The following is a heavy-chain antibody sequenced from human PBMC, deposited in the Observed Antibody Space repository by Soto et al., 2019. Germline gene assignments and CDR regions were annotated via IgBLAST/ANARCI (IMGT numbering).Heavy chain of an antibody. CDR1: GGSFSGYY. D-gene: IGHD6-19*01. Sequence: PSETLSLTCAVYGGSFSGYYWSWIRQPPGKGLEWIGEINHSGSTNYNPSLKSRVTISVDTSKNQFSLKLSSVTAADTAVYYCARGYSSRLYYFDYWGQGTLVTVSS. J-gene: IGHJ4*02. V-gene: IGHV4-34*01. CDR3: ARGYSSRLYYFDY. CDR2: INHSGST.